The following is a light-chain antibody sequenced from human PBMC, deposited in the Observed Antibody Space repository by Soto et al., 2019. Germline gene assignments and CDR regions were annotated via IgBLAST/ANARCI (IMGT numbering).Light chain of an antibody. Sequence: EIVMTQSPVTLSVSPGERATLSCRASQRVSSNVAWYQQKPGQAPRLLIYGASTRATGIPARFSGSGSETEFTLTISSLQSEDFAVYYCQQYGSSPRTLGQGTKVDIK. CDR3: QQYGSSPRT. J-gene: IGKJ1*01. CDR2: GAS. CDR1: QRVSSN. V-gene: IGKV3-15*01.